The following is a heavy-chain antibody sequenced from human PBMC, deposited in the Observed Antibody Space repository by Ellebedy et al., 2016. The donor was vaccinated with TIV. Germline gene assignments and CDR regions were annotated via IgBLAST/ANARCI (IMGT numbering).Heavy chain of an antibody. CDR1: GNSITTFF. J-gene: IGHJ4*02. V-gene: IGHV4-59*01. Sequence: MPSETLSLTCNVSGNSITTFFWSWIRQPTGKRLEWMGYIDYRGNTKYNPSLESRVTLSRDTSKNQISLKVTSVTAADTAVYYCARTTVSTGYYNYYFDYWGQGTPVTVSS. CDR3: ARTTVSTGYYNYYFDY. D-gene: IGHD3-22*01. CDR2: IDYRGNT.